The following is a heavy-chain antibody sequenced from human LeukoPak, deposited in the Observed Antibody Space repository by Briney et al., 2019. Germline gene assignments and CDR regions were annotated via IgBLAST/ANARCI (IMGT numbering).Heavy chain of an antibody. J-gene: IGHJ5*02. Sequence: SETLSLTCAVYGGSFSGYYWSWIRQPPGKGLEWIGEINHSGSTNYNPSLQSRVTISVDTSNNRFSLKLNSVTAADTAIYYCARDPRWLTPDCTSTSCYENYFDPWGQGTLVTVSS. D-gene: IGHD2-2*01. CDR2: INHSGST. V-gene: IGHV4-34*01. CDR3: ARDPRWLTPDCTSTSCYENYFDP. CDR1: GGSFSGYY.